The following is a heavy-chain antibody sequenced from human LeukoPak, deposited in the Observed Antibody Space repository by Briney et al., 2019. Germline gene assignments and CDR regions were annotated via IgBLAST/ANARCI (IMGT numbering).Heavy chain of an antibody. CDR2: INPSGGGT. D-gene: IGHD2-15*01. V-gene: IGHV1-46*01. J-gene: IGHJ3*02. CDR3: ARDGYCSGGSCYLKADAFDI. Sequence: GASVKVSCKASGYTFTSYYMHWVRQAPGQGLEWMGIINPSGGGTSYAQKFQGRVAMTRDMSTSTVYMELSSLRSEDTAVYYCARDGYCSGGSCYLKADAFDIWGQGTMVTVSS. CDR1: GYTFTSYY.